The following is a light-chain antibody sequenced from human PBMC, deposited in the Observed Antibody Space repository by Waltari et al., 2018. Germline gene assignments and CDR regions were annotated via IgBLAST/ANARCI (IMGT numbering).Light chain of an antibody. J-gene: IGLJ3*02. CDR2: DVS. Sequence: QSVLTQPASVSGSPGQTITISCTGTSSDGGDYYYVSWYQQHPGTAPKVLIYDVSKRPLGVANRFPGSKPCNTAFLTISGLQPEDEAYYYCNSYTDTTWVFGGGTKLTVL. CDR1: SSDGGDYYY. V-gene: IGLV2-14*03. CDR3: NSYTDTTWV.